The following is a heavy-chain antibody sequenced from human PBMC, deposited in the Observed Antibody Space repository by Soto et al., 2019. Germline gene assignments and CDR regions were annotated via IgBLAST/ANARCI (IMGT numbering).Heavy chain of an antibody. CDR1: GFTFSRYG. V-gene: IGHV3-30*18. J-gene: IGHJ4*02. CDR3: AKGHDFGDLFDY. Sequence: QVQLVESGGGVVQPGRSLRLSCAASGFTFSRYGMHWVRQAPGKGLEWVALISFDGSNKYYADSVKGRFTISRDNSKNTLYLQMNSLRTEDTALYHCAKGHDFGDLFDYWGQGTLVTVSS. D-gene: IGHD4-17*01. CDR2: ISFDGSNK.